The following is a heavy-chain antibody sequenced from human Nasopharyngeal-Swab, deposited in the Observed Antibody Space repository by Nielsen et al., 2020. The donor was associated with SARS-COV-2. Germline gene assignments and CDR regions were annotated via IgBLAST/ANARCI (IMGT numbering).Heavy chain of an antibody. CDR3: ARVVPTHQQGYGDSVRGAYWYFDL. Sequence: ASVKVSCKASGYTFTSYGISWVRQAPGQGLEWMGWISAYNGNTNDAQKLQGRVTMTTDTSTSTAYMELRSLRSEDTAVYYCARVVPTHQQGYGDSVRGAYWYFDLWGRGTLVTVSS. V-gene: IGHV1-18*01. D-gene: IGHD4-17*01. J-gene: IGHJ2*01. CDR1: GYTFTSYG. CDR2: ISAYNGNT.